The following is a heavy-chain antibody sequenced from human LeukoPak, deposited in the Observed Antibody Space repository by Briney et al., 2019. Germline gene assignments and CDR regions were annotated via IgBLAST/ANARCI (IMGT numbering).Heavy chain of an antibody. Sequence: GGSLRLSCAASGFTFSTFAMNWVRQAPGKGLEGVAGITASGPRTYYADSVKGRFSISRDNSESKVYLQMNSLRAEDTAIYYCAKDPFNIFGGLWGQGTPATVSS. CDR1: GFTFSTFA. CDR3: AKDPFNIFGGL. J-gene: IGHJ1*01. D-gene: IGHD3-10*02. V-gene: IGHV3-23*01. CDR2: ITASGPRT.